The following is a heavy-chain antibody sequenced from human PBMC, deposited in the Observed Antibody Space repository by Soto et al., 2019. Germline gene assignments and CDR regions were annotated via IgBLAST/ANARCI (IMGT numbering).Heavy chain of an antibody. D-gene: IGHD3-10*01. CDR2: INPSGGST. J-gene: IGHJ5*02. Sequence: RASWYTVTIYYMLFVRQFTRQGLEWMGIINPSGGSTSYAQKFQGRVTMTRDTSTSTVYMELSSLRSEDTAVYYCARDYYGSGSYGPYNWFDPWGQGTLVTVSS. CDR3: ARDYYGSGSYGPYNWFDP. CDR1: WYTVTIYY. V-gene: IGHV1-46*03.